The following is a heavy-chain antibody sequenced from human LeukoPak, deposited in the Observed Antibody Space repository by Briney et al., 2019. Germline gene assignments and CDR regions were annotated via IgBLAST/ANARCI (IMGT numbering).Heavy chain of an antibody. Sequence: SETLSLTCTVSGGSISSYYWSWIRQPPGKGLEWIGYIYYSGSTNYNPSLKSRVTISVDTSKNQFSLKLSSVTAADTAVYYCARRGQKGAYYYDSSGTNWFDPWGQGTLVTVSS. CDR1: GGSISSYY. CDR2: IYYSGST. D-gene: IGHD3-22*01. J-gene: IGHJ5*02. V-gene: IGHV4-59*12. CDR3: ARRGQKGAYYYDSSGTNWFDP.